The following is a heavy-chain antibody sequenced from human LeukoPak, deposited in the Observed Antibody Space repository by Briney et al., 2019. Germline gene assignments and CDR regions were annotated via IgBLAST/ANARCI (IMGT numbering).Heavy chain of an antibody. V-gene: IGHV4-34*01. CDR2: INHSGST. CDR1: GGSFSGYY. J-gene: IGHJ5*02. D-gene: IGHD1-26*01. Sequence: PSETLSLTCAVYGGSFSGYYWSWIRQPPGKGLEWIGEINHSGSTNYNPSLKSRVTISVDTSKNQFSLKLSSVTAADTAVYYCARREGQFDPWGQGALVTVSS. CDR3: ARREGQFDP.